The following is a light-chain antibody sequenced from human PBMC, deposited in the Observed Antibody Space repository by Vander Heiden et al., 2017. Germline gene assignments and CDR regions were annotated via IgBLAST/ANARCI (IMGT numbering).Light chain of an antibody. CDR2: EVT. J-gene: IGLJ1*01. CDR3: NSYAGSNNFL. V-gene: IGLV2-8*01. Sequence: QSVLTRPPPASGSRGQSVTISCTGTSSDVGDYNYVSWYQQHPGKAPRLLIYEVTKRPPGVPDRFSGSKSGNTASLTVSGLQAEDEADYYCNSYAGSNNFLFGSGTKVTVL. CDR1: SSDVGDYNY.